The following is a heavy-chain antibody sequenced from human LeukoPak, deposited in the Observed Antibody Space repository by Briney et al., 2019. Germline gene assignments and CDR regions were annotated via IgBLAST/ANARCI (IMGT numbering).Heavy chain of an antibody. CDR1: GGSFSGYC. Sequence: SETLSLTCAVYGGSFSGYCWSWIRQPPGKGLEWIGEINHSGSTNYNPSLKSRVTISVDTSKNQFSLKLSSVTAADTAVYYCARDQMGMNWFDPWGQGTLVTVSS. CDR2: INHSGST. J-gene: IGHJ5*02. D-gene: IGHD1-26*01. CDR3: ARDQMGMNWFDP. V-gene: IGHV4-34*01.